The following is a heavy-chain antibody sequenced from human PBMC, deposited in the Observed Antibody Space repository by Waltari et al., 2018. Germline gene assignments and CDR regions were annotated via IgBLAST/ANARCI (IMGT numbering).Heavy chain of an antibody. CDR2: INHSGST. V-gene: IGHV4-34*01. D-gene: IGHD3-3*01. Sequence: QVQLQQWGAGLLKPSETLSLTCAVYGGSFSGYYWSWIRQPPGKGLEWIGEINHSGSTNYNPSLKSRITISVDTSKSQFSLKLSSVTAADTAVYYCARGHDFWSGYSLGYWGQGTLVTVSS. CDR3: ARGHDFWSGYSLGY. J-gene: IGHJ4*02. CDR1: GGSFSGYY.